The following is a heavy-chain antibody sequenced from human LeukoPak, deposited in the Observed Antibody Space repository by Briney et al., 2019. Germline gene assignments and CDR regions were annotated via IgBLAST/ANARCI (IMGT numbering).Heavy chain of an antibody. D-gene: IGHD6-25*01. J-gene: IGHJ6*02. Sequence: GASVKVSCKASGYTFTGHYMHWVRQAPGQGLEWMGWINPNSGGTNYAQKFQGRVTMTRDTSISTAYMELSRLRSDDTAVYYCARESASATLGPDYYYGMDVWGQGTTVTVSS. V-gene: IGHV1-2*02. CDR2: INPNSGGT. CDR3: ARESASATLGPDYYYGMDV. CDR1: GYTFTGHY.